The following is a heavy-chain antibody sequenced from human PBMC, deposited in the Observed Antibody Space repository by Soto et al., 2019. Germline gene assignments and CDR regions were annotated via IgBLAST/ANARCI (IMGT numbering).Heavy chain of an antibody. D-gene: IGHD3-22*01. J-gene: IGHJ6*02. V-gene: IGHV5-10-1*01. CDR1: GHSFTSYW. CDR3: ARHEQRIVVVKGMDV. Sequence: PGESLKISCKRSGHSFTSYWISWVRQMPGKGLEWMGRIDPSDSYTNYSPSFQGHVTISADKSISTAYLQWSSLKASDTAMYYCARHEQRIVVVKGMDVWGQGTTVTVSS. CDR2: IDPSDSYT.